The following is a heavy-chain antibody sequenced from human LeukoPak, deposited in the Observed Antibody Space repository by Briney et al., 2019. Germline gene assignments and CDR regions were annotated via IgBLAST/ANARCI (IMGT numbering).Heavy chain of an antibody. CDR3: ARRGFHDYSGFDY. D-gene: IGHD1-26*01. CDR2: IGGSGSDI. CDR1: AFTFSSYS. V-gene: IGHV3-21*01. Sequence: GGSLRLSCAGSAFTFSSYSMNWVRQAPGKGLEWVSSIGGSGSDIYYAASVKGRFTISRDNAKNSLYLQMKSLRAEDTAVYYCARRGFHDYSGFDYWGQGTLVTVSS. J-gene: IGHJ4*02.